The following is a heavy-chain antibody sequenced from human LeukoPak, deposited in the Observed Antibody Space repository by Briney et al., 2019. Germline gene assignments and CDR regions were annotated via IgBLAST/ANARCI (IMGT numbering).Heavy chain of an antibody. CDR2: IIPILGIA. CDR1: GGTFSSYA. CDR3: ARAVPPGPYGVGSFDI. D-gene: IGHD1-26*01. Sequence: ASVKVSCKASGGTFSSYAISWVRQAPGQGLEWMGRIIPILGIANYAQKFQGRVTITADKSTSTAYMEPSSLRSEDTAVYYCARAVPPGPYGVGSFDIWGQGTMVTVSS. V-gene: IGHV1-69*04. J-gene: IGHJ3*02.